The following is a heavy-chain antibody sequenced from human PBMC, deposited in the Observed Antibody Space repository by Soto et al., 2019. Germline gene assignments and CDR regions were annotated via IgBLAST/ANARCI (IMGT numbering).Heavy chain of an antibody. CDR2: FDPEDGET. D-gene: IGHD6-13*01. Sequence: ASVKVSCKVSGYTLTELSMHWVRQAPGKGLEWMGGFDPEDGETIYAQKFQGRVTMTEDTSTDTAYMELSSLRSEDTAVYYCATVVLGWQQLVPTAPAFDPWGQGTLVTVSS. CDR3: ATVVLGWQQLVPTAPAFDP. CDR1: GYTLTELS. J-gene: IGHJ5*02. V-gene: IGHV1-24*01.